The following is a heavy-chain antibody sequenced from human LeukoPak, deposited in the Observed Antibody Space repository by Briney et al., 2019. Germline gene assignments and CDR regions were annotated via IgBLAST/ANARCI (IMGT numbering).Heavy chain of an antibody. CDR1: GFSVNNYA. J-gene: IGHJ4*02. CDR3: AKGPKMGPTDS. CDR2: ISGSSVNT. D-gene: IGHD5-24*01. Sequence: PGGSLRLSCAASGFSVNNYAMTWVRQAPGKGLEWVSAISGSSVNTYYADSVKGRFTISRDNSKNTLFLQMNSLRAEDTAVYYCAKGPKMGPTDSWGQGTPVTVSS. V-gene: IGHV3-23*01.